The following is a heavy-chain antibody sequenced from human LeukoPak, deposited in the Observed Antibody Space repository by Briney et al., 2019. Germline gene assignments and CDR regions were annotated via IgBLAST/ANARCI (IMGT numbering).Heavy chain of an antibody. CDR1: GYTFTGYY. J-gene: IGHJ4*02. Sequence: GASVKLSCKASGYTFTGYYMHWVRQAPGQGLEWMGWINPNSGGTNYAQKFQGRVTMTRDTSISTAYMELSRLRSDDTAVYYCARDLRYYYGSGSYGLSDYWGQGTLVTVSS. D-gene: IGHD3-10*01. CDR2: INPNSGGT. V-gene: IGHV1-2*02. CDR3: ARDLRYYYGSGSYGLSDY.